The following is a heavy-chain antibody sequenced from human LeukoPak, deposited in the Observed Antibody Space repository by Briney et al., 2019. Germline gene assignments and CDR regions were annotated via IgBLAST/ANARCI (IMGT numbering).Heavy chain of an antibody. CDR2: MRGSGGIT. Sequence: GGSLRLSCAPSGLTLSNYGLSWVRQPPGKGLEWVSAMRGSGGITYTANSVKCRFTISRDNSKNTLDLHMNSLRADDTAVYYCAKGPFFYYDASGYNYYDLWGQGTLVTVSS. V-gene: IGHV3-23*01. D-gene: IGHD3-22*01. CDR3: AKGPFFYYDASGYNYYDL. J-gene: IGHJ4*02. CDR1: GLTLSNYG.